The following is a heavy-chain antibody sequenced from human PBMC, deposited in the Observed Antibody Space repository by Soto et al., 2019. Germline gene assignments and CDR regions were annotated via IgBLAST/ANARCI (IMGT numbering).Heavy chain of an antibody. V-gene: IGHV1-3*01. D-gene: IGHD2-8*01. CDR2: INASNGNT. CDR3: ARSKVVLMLYAAPLGY. J-gene: IGHJ4*02. CDR1: GYTFTSYA. Sequence: QVQLVQSGAEVKKPGASVKVSCKASGYTFTSYAMHWVRQAPGQRLEWMGWINASNGNTKYSQKFQGRVTITRDTSAITAYMELSSLRSEDTAVYCCARSKVVLMLYAAPLGYWGQGTLVTVSS.